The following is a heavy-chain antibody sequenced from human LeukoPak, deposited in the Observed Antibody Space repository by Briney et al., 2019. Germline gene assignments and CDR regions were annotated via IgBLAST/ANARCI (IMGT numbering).Heavy chain of an antibody. CDR3: ARGTMVRGVISYYYYYYYMDV. CDR2: MNPNNGNT. CDR1: GYTFTSYR. D-gene: IGHD3-10*01. V-gene: IGHV1-8*03. J-gene: IGHJ6*03. Sequence: GAAVKVSCKASGYTFTSYRISGVGQATARGLDCMEWMNPNNGNTGNAQKFQGGLTITRNTSISTAYMELSSLRSEDTAVYYCARGTMVRGVISYYYYYYYMDVWGKGTTVTVSS.